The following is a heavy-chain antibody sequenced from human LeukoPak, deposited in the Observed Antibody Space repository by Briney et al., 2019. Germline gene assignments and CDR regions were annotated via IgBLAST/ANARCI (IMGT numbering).Heavy chain of an antibody. CDR2: ISSNGGST. Sequence: GGSLRLSCAASGFTFSIYAMHWVRQAPGKGLEYVSAISSNGGSTYYANSVKGRFTISRDNSKNTLYLQMGSLRAEDMAVYYCARDLVGGDPYWGQGTLVTVSS. CDR1: GFTFSIYA. J-gene: IGHJ4*02. D-gene: IGHD2-21*02. V-gene: IGHV3-64*01. CDR3: ARDLVGGDPY.